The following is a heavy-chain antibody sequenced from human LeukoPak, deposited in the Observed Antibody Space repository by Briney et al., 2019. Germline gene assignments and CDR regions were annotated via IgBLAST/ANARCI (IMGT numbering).Heavy chain of an antibody. J-gene: IGHJ4*02. D-gene: IGHD1-26*01. CDR1: AFSLNAYN. CDR2: ISYTGTYI. V-gene: IGHV3-21*04. CDR3: VRDRGTYRPIDY. Sequence: PGGSLRLSCAASAFSLNAYNMNWVRQAPGKGLEWVSSISYTGTYIYYADSVKGRFTISRDNAQNSLYLQMNSLRAEDTAIYYCVRDRGTYRPIDYWGQGTLVTVST.